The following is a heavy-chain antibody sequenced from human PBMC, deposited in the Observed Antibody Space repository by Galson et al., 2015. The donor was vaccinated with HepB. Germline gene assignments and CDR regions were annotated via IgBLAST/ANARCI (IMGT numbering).Heavy chain of an antibody. CDR2: INPNSGGT. Sequence: SVKVSCKASGYTFTGYYMHWVRQAPGQGLEWMGRINPNSGGTNYAQKFQGRVTMTRDTSISTAYMELSRLRSDDTAVYYCARDPSMYSSGWYYWFDPWGQGTLVTVSS. CDR3: ARDPSMYSSGWYYWFDP. V-gene: IGHV1-2*06. CDR1: GYTFTGYY. D-gene: IGHD6-19*01. J-gene: IGHJ5*02.